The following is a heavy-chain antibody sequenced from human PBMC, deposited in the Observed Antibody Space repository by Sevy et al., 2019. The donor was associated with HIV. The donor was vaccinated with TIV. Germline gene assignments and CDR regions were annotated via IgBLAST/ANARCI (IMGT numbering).Heavy chain of an antibody. D-gene: IGHD3-3*01. Sequence: ASVKVSCKASGYTYTGYYMHWVRQAPGQGLEWMGSFNPNSGGTNYAQKFQGRVTMTRDTSISTAYMELSRLRSDDTAVYYCARGSDLEWFPYWGQGTLVTVSS. CDR2: FNPNSGGT. CDR1: GYTYTGYY. V-gene: IGHV1-2*02. CDR3: ARGSDLEWFPY. J-gene: IGHJ4*02.